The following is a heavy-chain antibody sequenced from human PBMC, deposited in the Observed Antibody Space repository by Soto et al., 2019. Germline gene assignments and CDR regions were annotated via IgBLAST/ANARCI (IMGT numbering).Heavy chain of an antibody. Sequence: QVQLVESGGGVVQPGRSLRLSCAASGFTFSSYGMHWVRQAPGQGLEWVAVISYDGSNKYYADSVKGRFTISRDNSKNTLYLQMNSLRAEDTAVYYCAKVDTYYDIFTGYLDHYGMDVWGQGTTVTVSS. J-gene: IGHJ6*02. CDR2: ISYDGSNK. CDR1: GFTFSSYG. CDR3: AKVDTYYDIFTGYLDHYGMDV. V-gene: IGHV3-30*18. D-gene: IGHD3-9*01.